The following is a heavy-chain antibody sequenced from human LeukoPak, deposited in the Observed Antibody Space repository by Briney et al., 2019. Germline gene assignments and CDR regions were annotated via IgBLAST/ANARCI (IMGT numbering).Heavy chain of an antibody. CDR3: ARGQLVSGWYFDL. V-gene: IGHV4-4*07. Sequence: PSETLSLTCSVSGGSISSYYWSWIRQPAGKGLEWIGRIYTSGSANYNPSLESRVTMSVDTSNDRVSLKLTSVTAADTAVYYCARGQLVSGWYFDLWGRGTLVTVSS. CDR1: GGSISSYY. D-gene: IGHD6-6*01. CDR2: IYTSGSA. J-gene: IGHJ2*01.